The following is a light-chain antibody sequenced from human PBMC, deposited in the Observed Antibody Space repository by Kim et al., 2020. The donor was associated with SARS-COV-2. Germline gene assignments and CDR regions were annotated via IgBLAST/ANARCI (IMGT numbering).Light chain of an antibody. CDR2: SNN. CDR3: AAWDDRLNGHI. J-gene: IGLJ2*01. V-gene: IGLV1-44*01. Sequence: QSVLTQPPSASGTPGQRVTISCSGSSSNIGSNTVNWYQQLPGTAPKLLIYSNNQRPSGVPDRFSGSKSGTSASLATSGLQSEDEADYYCAAWDDRLNGHIFGGGTQLTVL. CDR1: SSNIGSNT.